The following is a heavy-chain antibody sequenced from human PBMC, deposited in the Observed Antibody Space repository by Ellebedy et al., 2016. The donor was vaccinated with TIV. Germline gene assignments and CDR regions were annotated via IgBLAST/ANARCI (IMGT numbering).Heavy chain of an antibody. D-gene: IGHD3-9*01. Sequence: GESLKISCVASGFTFRTYPMNWVRQAPGKGLEWVSTLSATTGYTYYADSVRDRFTISRDTSKNTLFLQMDSLRADDTAMYYCARDWSFDYWGPGALVTFSS. J-gene: IGHJ4*02. CDR3: ARDWSFDY. CDR2: LSATTGYT. V-gene: IGHV3-23*01. CDR1: GFTFRTYP.